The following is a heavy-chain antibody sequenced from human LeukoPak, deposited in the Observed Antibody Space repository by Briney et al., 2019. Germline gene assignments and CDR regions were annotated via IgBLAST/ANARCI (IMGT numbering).Heavy chain of an antibody. D-gene: IGHD1-26*01. V-gene: IGHV3-21*01. CDR2: ISSGSSYI. Sequence: GGSLRLSCAASGFTFSSYTMNWVRQAPGKGLEWVSSISSGSSYIYYADSMKGRFTVSRDNAKNSLSLQMSSLRAEDTAVYYCARDLGGVGDTPHYYYGMDVWGQGTTVTVSS. J-gene: IGHJ6*02. CDR1: GFTFSSYT. CDR3: ARDLGGVGDTPHYYYGMDV.